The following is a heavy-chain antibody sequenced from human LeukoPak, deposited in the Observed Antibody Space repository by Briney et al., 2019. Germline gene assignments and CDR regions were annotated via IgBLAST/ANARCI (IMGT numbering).Heavy chain of an antibody. J-gene: IGHJ5*02. CDR2: ISYSGST. CDR3: AKDSGGWYNWFDP. CDR1: GGSISTYY. Sequence: PSETLSLTCTVSGGSISTYYWSWIRQPPGKGLEWIGYISYSGSTNYNPSLKSRVTISVDTSKSQFSLKLTSVTAADTALYYCAKDSGGWYNWFDPWGPGTLVTVSS. V-gene: IGHV4-59*01. D-gene: IGHD6-19*01.